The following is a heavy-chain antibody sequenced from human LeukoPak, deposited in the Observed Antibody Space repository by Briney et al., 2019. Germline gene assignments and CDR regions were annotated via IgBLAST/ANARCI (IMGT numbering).Heavy chain of an antibody. CDR3: ARDPGSTAGFDY. J-gene: IGHJ4*02. CDR1: GFTFTSYS. D-gene: IGHD6-13*01. V-gene: IGHV3-48*02. Sequence: GGSLRLSCVASGFTFTSYSLNWVRQAPGKGLESVSYMNSGSTIYYADSVKGRFTISRDNAKNSLFLQMNSLRDEDTAVYYCARDPGSTAGFDYWGQGTLVTVSS. CDR2: MNSGSTI.